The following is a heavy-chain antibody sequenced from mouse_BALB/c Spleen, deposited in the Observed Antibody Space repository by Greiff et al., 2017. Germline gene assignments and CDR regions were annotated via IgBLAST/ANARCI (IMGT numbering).Heavy chain of an antibody. CDR3: ILYRAWFAY. V-gene: IGHV14-4*02. D-gene: IGHD2-1*01. CDR1: GFNIKDYY. Sequence: VQLQQSGAELVRSGASVKLSCTASGFNIKDYYMHWVKQRPEQGLEWIGWIDPANGDTEYAPKFQGKATMTADTSSNTAYLQLSSLTSEDTAVYYCILYRAWFAYWGQGTLVTVSA. J-gene: IGHJ3*01. CDR2: IDPANGDT.